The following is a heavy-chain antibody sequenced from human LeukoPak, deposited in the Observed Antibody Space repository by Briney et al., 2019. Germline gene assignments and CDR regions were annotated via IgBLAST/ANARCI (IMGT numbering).Heavy chain of an antibody. D-gene: IGHD5-24*01. Sequence: SETLSLTCTVSGGSFSGFYWTWIRQPPGKGVEGIGEITHTGSTNYHPSLMSRVTISVDTSKNQFSLKLSSVTAADTTVYYCARGAPGRDDGLDIWGQGTMVTVSS. V-gene: IGHV4-34*01. CDR2: ITHTGST. CDR1: GGSFSGFY. J-gene: IGHJ3*02. CDR3: ARGAPGRDDGLDI.